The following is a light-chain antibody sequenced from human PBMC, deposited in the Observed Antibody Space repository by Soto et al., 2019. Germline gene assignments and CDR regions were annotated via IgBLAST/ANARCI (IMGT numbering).Light chain of an antibody. J-gene: IGKJ4*01. Sequence: DIVMTQSPDSLAVSLGERATINCKSSQSILFNSNNRNYLAWYQQKPGQPPKLLIYWASTRESGVPDRFGGSGSGTDFTLTISSLQAEDVAFYYCQQYYDTPLTFGGGTKVEIK. CDR2: WAS. CDR3: QQYYDTPLT. CDR1: QSILFNSNNRNY. V-gene: IGKV4-1*01.